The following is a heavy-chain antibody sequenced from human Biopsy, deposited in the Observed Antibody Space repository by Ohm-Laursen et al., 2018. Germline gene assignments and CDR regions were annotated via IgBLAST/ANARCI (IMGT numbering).Heavy chain of an antibody. CDR1: GFTFDDYA. CDR2: ISWNSGSI. Sequence: RSLRLCCAASGFTFDDYAMHWVRQVPGKGLAWVSGISWNSGSIGYADSVMGRFTISRDNAKNSLYLQMDSLRVEYTAFYYCANSGGSGSYAHLWGRGTLVTVSS. V-gene: IGHV3-9*01. J-gene: IGHJ2*01. D-gene: IGHD3-10*01. CDR3: ANSGGSGSYAHL.